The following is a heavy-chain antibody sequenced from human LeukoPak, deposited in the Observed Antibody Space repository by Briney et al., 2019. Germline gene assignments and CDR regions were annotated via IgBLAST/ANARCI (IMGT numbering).Heavy chain of an antibody. CDR2: ISSSGSTI. D-gene: IGHD2-15*01. V-gene: IGHV3-48*03. Sequence: HPGGSLRLSCAASGFTFSSYEMNWVRQAPGKGLEWVSYISSSGSTIYYADSVKGRFTISRDNAKNSLYLQMNSLRAEDTAVYYCARAHPYCSGGSCYNQNRYYYYYYMDVWGKGTTVTASS. CDR1: GFTFSSYE. J-gene: IGHJ6*03. CDR3: ARAHPYCSGGSCYNQNRYYYYYYMDV.